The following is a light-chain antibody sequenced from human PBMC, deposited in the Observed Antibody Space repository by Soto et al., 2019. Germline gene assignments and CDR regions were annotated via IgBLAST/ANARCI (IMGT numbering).Light chain of an antibody. J-gene: IGLJ3*02. V-gene: IGLV1-47*01. CDR1: SSNIGSNF. CDR2: RTN. CDR3: AAWDDSLSGL. Sequence: QSVLTQPPSASGTPGQRVTISCSGSSSNIGSNFVYWYQQLPGTAPKLLIYRTNERPSGVPDRFSGSKSGTSASLAISGLRSEDEADYYCAAWDDSLSGLFGGGTQLTVL.